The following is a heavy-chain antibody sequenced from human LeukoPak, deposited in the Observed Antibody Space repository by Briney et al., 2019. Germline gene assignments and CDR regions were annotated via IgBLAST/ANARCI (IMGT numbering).Heavy chain of an antibody. J-gene: IGHJ4*02. CDR2: VYPGASDI. D-gene: IGHD5-24*01. CDR3: ARQDGPLDY. Sequence: GESLKISCKGSGYTFSTYWIGWVRQMPGKGLEWMGIVYPGASDIRYSPSFQGQVTISADKSISTAYLQWSSLRASDTAMYYCARQDGPLDYWGQGTLVTVSS. V-gene: IGHV5-51*01. CDR1: GYTFSTYW.